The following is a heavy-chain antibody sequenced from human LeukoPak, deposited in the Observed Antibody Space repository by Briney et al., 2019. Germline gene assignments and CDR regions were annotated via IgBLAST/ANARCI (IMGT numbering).Heavy chain of an antibody. D-gene: IGHD2-15*01. J-gene: IGHJ6*02. CDR3: VTTTNIEYCSGGSCSTGRYYYGMDV. V-gene: IGHV3-23*01. CDR1: GFTFSSYA. CDR2: ISGSGGST. Sequence: PGGSLRLSCAASGFTFSSYAMSWVRQAPGKGLEWVSAISGSGGSTYYADSVKGRFTISRDNSKNTLYLQMNSLRAEDTAVYYCVTTTNIEYCSGGSCSTGRYYYGMDVWSQGTTVTVSS.